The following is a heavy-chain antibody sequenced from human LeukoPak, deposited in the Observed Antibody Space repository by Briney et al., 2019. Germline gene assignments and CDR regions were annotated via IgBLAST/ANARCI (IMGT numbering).Heavy chain of an antibody. CDR1: GGSIINSNYY. J-gene: IGHJ5*02. CDR3: ASLLNGGVAHWFDP. Sequence: SETLSLTCTGSGGSIINSNYYWGWIRQPPGKGLEWIGNIYYSGSTYYNSSLKSRVTISIDTPKNQFSLKLSSVTAADTAVYYCASLLNGGVAHWFDPWGQGTLVTVSS. D-gene: IGHD7-27*01. CDR2: IYYSGST. V-gene: IGHV4-39*01.